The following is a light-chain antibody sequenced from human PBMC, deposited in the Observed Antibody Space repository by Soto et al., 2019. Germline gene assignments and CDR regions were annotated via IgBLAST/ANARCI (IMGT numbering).Light chain of an antibody. CDR2: GAS. V-gene: IGKV3-20*01. CDR1: QSVSSSY. CDR3: QQYGSSPLT. Sequence: VLTQCPGTLSLSPGERGTLSCRASQSVSSSYLAWYQQKPGQAPRLLIYGASSRATGIPDRFSGSGSGTDFTLTISRLEPEDFAVYYCQQYGSSPLTFGGGTKVDIK. J-gene: IGKJ4*01.